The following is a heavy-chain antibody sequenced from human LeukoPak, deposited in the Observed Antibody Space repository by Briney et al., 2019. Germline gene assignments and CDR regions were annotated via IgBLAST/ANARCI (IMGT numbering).Heavy chain of an antibody. D-gene: IGHD2-2*01. Sequence: GSSVKVSCKASGGTFINYAISWVRQAPGQGLEWMGRIIPIFGTANYAQKFQGRVTITTDESTSTAYMELSSLRSEDTAVYYCASLRGYCSSTSCYPFDYWGQGTLVTVSS. J-gene: IGHJ4*02. CDR3: ASLRGYCSSTSCYPFDY. CDR2: IIPIFGTA. V-gene: IGHV1-69*05. CDR1: GGTFINYA.